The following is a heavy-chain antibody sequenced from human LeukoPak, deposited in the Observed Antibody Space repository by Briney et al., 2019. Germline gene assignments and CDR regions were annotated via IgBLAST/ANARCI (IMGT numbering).Heavy chain of an antibody. CDR1: GFTFSSYS. Sequence: PGGSLRLSCAASGFTFSSYSMNWVRQAPGKGLEWVSSISSSSSYTYYADSVKGRFTISRDNAKNSLYLQMNSLRAEDTAVYYCARAVGLTDWFDPWGQGTLVTVSS. V-gene: IGHV3-21*01. D-gene: IGHD1-26*01. CDR3: ARAVGLTDWFDP. J-gene: IGHJ5*02. CDR2: ISSSSSYT.